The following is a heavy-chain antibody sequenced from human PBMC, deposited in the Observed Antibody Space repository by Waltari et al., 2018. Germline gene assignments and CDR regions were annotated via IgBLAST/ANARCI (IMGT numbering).Heavy chain of an antibody. Sequence: EVQLVESGGGLVQPGGSLRLSCAASGFTFNTYWMKWIRQAPGKGLEWVANRNPDGSQKFYGDSVKGRFTVSRDNAQNALYLQMNNLRAEDTAVYYCTTLARGESGDYWGQGTLVTVSS. CDR2: RNPDGSQK. CDR3: TTLARGESGDY. J-gene: IGHJ4*02. CDR1: GFTFNTYW. D-gene: IGHD3-10*01. V-gene: IGHV3-7*01.